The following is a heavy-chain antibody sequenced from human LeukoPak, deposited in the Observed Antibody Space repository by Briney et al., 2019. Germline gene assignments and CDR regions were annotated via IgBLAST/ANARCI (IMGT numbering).Heavy chain of an antibody. Sequence: PSETLTLAGTVSGGSISSASYYWSWIPQPAGKGLEWIGRIYTSGSTNYNPSLKSRGTISVDTSKNQFSLKLSSVTAADTAVYYCARDRCSGGSCHGAFDIWGQGTMVTVSS. CDR1: GGSISSASYY. D-gene: IGHD2-15*01. J-gene: IGHJ3*02. CDR3: ARDRCSGGSCHGAFDI. V-gene: IGHV4-61*02. CDR2: IYTSGST.